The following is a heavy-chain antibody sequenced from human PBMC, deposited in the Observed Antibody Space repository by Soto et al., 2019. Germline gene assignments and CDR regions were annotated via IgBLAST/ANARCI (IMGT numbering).Heavy chain of an antibody. J-gene: IGHJ4*02. V-gene: IGHV3-30*18. CDR3: AKDHHAIAVAGSPVDY. CDR2: VSYDGSKK. D-gene: IGHD6-19*01. Sequence: QVQLVESGGGVVQPERSLRLSCAASGLSFSYYGMHWVREAPGKGLEWVASVSYDGSKKYYANSAKGRFTISRDNSNNMLYLQMSSLRVEDTAVYYCAKDHHAIAVAGSPVDYWGQGTLVIVSS. CDR1: GLSFSYYG.